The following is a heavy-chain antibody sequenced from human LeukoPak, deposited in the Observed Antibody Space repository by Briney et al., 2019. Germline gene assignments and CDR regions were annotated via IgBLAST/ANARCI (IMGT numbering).Heavy chain of an antibody. Sequence: SETLSLTCTVSGGSISSSSYYWGWIRQPPGKGLEWIGSIYYSGSTYYNPSLKSRVTISVDTSKNQFSLKLSSVTAADTAVYYCARVGGGSYGDIFDYWGQGTLVTVSS. CDR2: IYYSGST. D-gene: IGHD1-26*01. CDR1: GGSISSSSYY. V-gene: IGHV4-39*07. CDR3: ARVGGGSYGDIFDY. J-gene: IGHJ4*02.